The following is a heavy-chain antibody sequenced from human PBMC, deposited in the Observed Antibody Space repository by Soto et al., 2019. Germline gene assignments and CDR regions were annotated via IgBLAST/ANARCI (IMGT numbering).Heavy chain of an antibody. CDR2: IHYSGST. V-gene: IGHV4-59*08. D-gene: IGHD1-26*01. Sequence: QVQLQESGPGLVKPSETLSLSCTVSGGSISSYYWSWIRQPPGKGLEWIGYIHYSGSTNYNPSLKSRVTISVDTSKNQFSLKLSSVTAADAAVYYCARRWGRTFDYWGQGTLVTVSS. J-gene: IGHJ4*02. CDR3: ARRWGRTFDY. CDR1: GGSISSYY.